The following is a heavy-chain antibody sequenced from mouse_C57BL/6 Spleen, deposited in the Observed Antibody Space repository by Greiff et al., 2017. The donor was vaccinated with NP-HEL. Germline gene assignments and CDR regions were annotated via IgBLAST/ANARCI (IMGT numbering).Heavy chain of an antibody. D-gene: IGHD1-1*01. Sequence: EVQLQQSGPELVKPGASVKIPCKASGYTFTDYNMDWVKQSHGKSLEWIGDINPNNGGTIYNQKFKGKATLTVDKSSSTAYMELRSLTSEDTAVYYCARGGTTVVVSRYYFDYWGQGTTLTVSS. CDR2: INPNNGGT. CDR1: GYTFTDYN. J-gene: IGHJ2*01. CDR3: ARGGTTVVVSRYYFDY. V-gene: IGHV1-18*01.